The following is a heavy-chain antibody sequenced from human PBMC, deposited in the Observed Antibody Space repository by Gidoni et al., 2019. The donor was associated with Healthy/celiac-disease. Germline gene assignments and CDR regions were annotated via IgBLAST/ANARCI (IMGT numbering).Heavy chain of an antibody. D-gene: IGHD5-12*01. Sequence: YGMHWVRQAPGKGLEWVAVISYDGSNKYYADSVKGRFTISRDTSKHMLYLQMNSLRAEDTAVYYCAKGLKRWLQLLPLHYWCQGTLVTVSS. J-gene: IGHJ4*02. CDR2: ISYDGSNK. CDR3: AKGLKRWLQLLPLHY. V-gene: IGHV3-30*18. CDR1: YG.